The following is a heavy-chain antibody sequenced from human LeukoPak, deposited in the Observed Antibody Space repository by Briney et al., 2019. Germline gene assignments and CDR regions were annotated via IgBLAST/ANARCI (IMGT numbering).Heavy chain of an antibody. CDR3: ARSGSYHHNYFDY. Sequence: PSETLSLTGAVYGGSFSGYYWSWIRQPPGKGLEWIGEINHSGGTNYNPSLKSRVTISVDTSKNQFSLKLSSVTAADTAVYYCARSGSYHHNYFDYWGQGTLVTVSS. J-gene: IGHJ4*02. V-gene: IGHV4-34*01. CDR2: INHSGGT. CDR1: GGSFSGYY. D-gene: IGHD1-26*01.